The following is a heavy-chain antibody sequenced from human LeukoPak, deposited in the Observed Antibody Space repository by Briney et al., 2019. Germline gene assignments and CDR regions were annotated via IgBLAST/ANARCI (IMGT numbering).Heavy chain of an antibody. J-gene: IGHJ4*02. CDR3: ARDEPRKGGLLSTDY. CDR1: GYTFTAGYY. V-gene: IGHV1-2*06. CDR2: INSYSGGT. D-gene: IGHD2-21*02. Sequence: SVKVSCTASGYTFTAGYYIHWVRQAPGQGLEWMGRINSYSGGTNYALKFQGRVTMTRDTSISTAYMELSRLRSDDTAVYYCARDEPRKGGLLSTDYWGQGTLVTVSS.